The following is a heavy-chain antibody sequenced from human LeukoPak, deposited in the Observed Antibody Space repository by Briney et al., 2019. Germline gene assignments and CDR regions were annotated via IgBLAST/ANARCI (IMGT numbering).Heavy chain of an antibody. D-gene: IGHD5-24*01. J-gene: IGHJ6*02. CDR1: GFTFSGSA. V-gene: IGHV3-73*01. CDR3: TRGDGYNWEYYYYYYGMGV. CDR2: IRSKANSYAT. Sequence: GGSLKLSCAASGFTFSGSAMHWVRQASGKGLEWVGRIRSKANSYATAYAASVKGRFTISRDDSKNTAYLQMDSLKTEDTAVYYCTRGDGYNWEYYYYYYGMGVWGQGTTVTVSS.